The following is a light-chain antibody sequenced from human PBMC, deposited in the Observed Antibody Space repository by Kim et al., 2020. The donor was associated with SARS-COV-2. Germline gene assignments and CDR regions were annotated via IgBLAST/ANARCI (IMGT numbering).Light chain of an antibody. J-gene: IGLJ2*01. CDR3: NSRDSSTNRLV. Sequence: ALGQTVRITCQEDSLRSYYASWYQQKPGQAPVVVIYGKNNRPSGIPDRFSGSSSGNTASLTIAGAQAEDEADYYCNSRDSSTNRLVFGGGTQLTVL. CDR1: SLRSYY. V-gene: IGLV3-19*01. CDR2: GKN.